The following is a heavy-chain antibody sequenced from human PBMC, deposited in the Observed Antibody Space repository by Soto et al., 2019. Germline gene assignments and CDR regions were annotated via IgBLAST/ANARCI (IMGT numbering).Heavy chain of an antibody. CDR2: IYYSGYT. CDR1: GGSISNYY. J-gene: IGHJ6*02. CDR3: ARHNGPLYVGYYYDMDV. D-gene: IGHD3-16*01. Sequence: PSETLSLTCSVSGGSISNYYWGWIRQPQGKGLERIGSIYYSGYTYYNPSLKSRVTISVDTSKNQFSLKLSSVTAADTAVYFCARHNGPLYVGYYYDMDVWGQGTTVTVSS. V-gene: IGHV4-39*01.